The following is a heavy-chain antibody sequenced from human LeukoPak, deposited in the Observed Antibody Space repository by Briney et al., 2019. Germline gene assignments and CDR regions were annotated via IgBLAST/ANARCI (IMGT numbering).Heavy chain of an antibody. CDR1: GFTFDDYA. CDR3: AKDISLAAAGDY. Sequence: GGSLRLSCAASGFTFDDYAMHWVRQAPGKGLEWVSGISWNSGSIGYADSVKGRFTISRDNAKNSLYLQMNSLRAEDTALYYCAKDISLAAAGDYWGQGTLVTVSS. CDR2: ISWNSGSI. V-gene: IGHV3-9*01. J-gene: IGHJ4*02. D-gene: IGHD6-13*01.